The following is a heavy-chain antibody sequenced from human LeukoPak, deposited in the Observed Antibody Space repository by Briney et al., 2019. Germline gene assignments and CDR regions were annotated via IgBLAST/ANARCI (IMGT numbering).Heavy chain of an antibody. Sequence: GGSLRLSCAVSGFTFSKAWMSWVRQAPGKGLEWVGLIRSKSDGGTTDYAAPVKGRFTISRDDSKNTLFLQMNSLKTEDTAVYYCTRIEYCGGDCSPLGIWGQGTMVTVSS. CDR1: GFTFSKAW. CDR2: IRSKSDGGTT. D-gene: IGHD2-21*02. J-gene: IGHJ3*02. CDR3: TRIEYCGGDCSPLGI. V-gene: IGHV3-15*01.